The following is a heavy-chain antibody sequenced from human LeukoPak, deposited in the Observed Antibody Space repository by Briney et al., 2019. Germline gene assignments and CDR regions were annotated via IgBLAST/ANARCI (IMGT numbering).Heavy chain of an antibody. J-gene: IGHJ5*02. CDR3: ARDSTTPTTGFDP. CDR2: INPSGGST. Sequence: ASVKVSCKASGYTFTSYYMHWVRQAPGQGLEWMGMINPSGGSTSYAQKFQGRVTMTRDTSTSTVYMELSSLRSEDTAVYYCARDSTTPTTGFDPWGQGTLVTVSS. D-gene: IGHD4-17*01. V-gene: IGHV1-46*01. CDR1: GYTFTSYY.